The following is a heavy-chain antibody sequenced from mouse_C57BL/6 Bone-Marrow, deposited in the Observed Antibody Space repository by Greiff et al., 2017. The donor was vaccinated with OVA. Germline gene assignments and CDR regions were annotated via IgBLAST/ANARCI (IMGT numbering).Heavy chain of an antibody. CDR1: GYAFTNYL. CDR3: ARYDGYRFAY. V-gene: IGHV1-54*01. D-gene: IGHD2-3*01. CDR2: INPGSGGT. Sequence: QVQLQESGAELVRPGTSVKVSCKASGYAFTNYLIEWVKQRPGQGLEWIGMINPGSGGTNYNEKFKGKATLTADKSSSTAYMQLSSLTSEDSAVYFCARYDGYRFAYWGQGTLVTVSA. J-gene: IGHJ3*01.